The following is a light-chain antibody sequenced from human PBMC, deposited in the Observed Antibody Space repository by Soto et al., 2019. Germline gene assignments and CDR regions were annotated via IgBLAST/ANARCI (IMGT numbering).Light chain of an antibody. CDR2: GAS. V-gene: IGKV3-15*01. CDR3: QQYDKWPTWT. CDR1: QSVSRD. Sequence: EIVLTHSPATLSVSPCERATLSFSASQSVSRDLAWYQQKPGQAPRLLIYGASTRAPSIPARFSGSGSGTDFTLTISSLQSEDFAVYYCQQYDKWPTWTFGQGTKVDIK. J-gene: IGKJ1*01.